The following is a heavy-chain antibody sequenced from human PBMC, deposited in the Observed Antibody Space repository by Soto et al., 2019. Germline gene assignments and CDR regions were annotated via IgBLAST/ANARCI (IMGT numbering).Heavy chain of an antibody. D-gene: IGHD5-18*01. V-gene: IGHV1-69*06. CDR2: IIPIFGTA. J-gene: IGHJ4*02. CDR1: GGTFSSYA. Sequence: QVQLVQSGAEVKKPGSSVKVSCKASGGTFSSYAISWVRQAPGQGLEWMGGIIPIFGTANYAQKFQGRVTITADKSTSTAYMELSSLRSEDTAVYYCARERGGVDTAMVRSYYFDYWGQGTLVTVSS. CDR3: ARERGGVDTAMVRSYYFDY.